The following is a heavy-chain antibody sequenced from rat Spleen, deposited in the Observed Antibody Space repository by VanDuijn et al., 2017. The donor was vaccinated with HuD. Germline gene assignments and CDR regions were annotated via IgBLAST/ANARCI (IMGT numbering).Heavy chain of an antibody. CDR2: ITNASGRT. D-gene: IGHD1-4*01. CDR3: TRVDYPGVAHYFDY. CDR1: GFTFNNYW. J-gene: IGHJ2*01. V-gene: IGHV5-31*01. Sequence: EVQLVESGGGLVQPGGSLKLSCVASGFTFNNYWMTWIRQVPGKGLEWVASITNASGRTYYPDSVKGRFTVSRDTAQNILYLQMNSLRSEETATYYCTRVDYPGVAHYFDYWGQGVMVTVSS.